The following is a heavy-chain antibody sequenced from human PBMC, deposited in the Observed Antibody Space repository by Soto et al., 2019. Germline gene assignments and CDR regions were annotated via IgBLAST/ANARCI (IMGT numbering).Heavy chain of an antibody. CDR1: GGSISSSSYY. CDR3: ARGSRSSTSCYDY. Sequence: SETLSLTCTVSGGSISSSSYYWSWIRQPPGKGLEWIGEINHSGSTNYNPSLKSRVTISVDTSKNQFSLKLSSVTAADTAVYYCARGSRSSTSCYDYWGQGTLVTGSS. J-gene: IGHJ4*02. CDR2: INHSGST. D-gene: IGHD2-2*01. V-gene: IGHV4-39*07.